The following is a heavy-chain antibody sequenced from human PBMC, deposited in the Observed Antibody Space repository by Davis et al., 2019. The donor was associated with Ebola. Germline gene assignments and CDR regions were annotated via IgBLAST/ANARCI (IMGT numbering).Heavy chain of an antibody. CDR2: ITTGSNAI. V-gene: IGHV3-48*02. J-gene: IGHJ5*02. CDR3: ARDYIVAFDL. D-gene: IGHD3-16*02. Sequence: PGGSLRLSCAASGFTFSDFSMNWVRQAPGEALEWISYITTGSNAIPYADSVKGRFTVSRDNVKNSLFLQMNSRRDEDSAVYYCARDYIVAFDLWGQGAQVTVSS. CDR1: GFTFSDFS.